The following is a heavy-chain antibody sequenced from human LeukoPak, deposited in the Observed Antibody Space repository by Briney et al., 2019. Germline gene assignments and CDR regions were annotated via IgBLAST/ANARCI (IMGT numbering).Heavy chain of an antibody. J-gene: IGHJ4*02. D-gene: IGHD6-19*01. CDR2: INPSGGST. CDR3: ARATLSSGWYDY. V-gene: IGHV1-46*01. Sequence: ASVKVSCKASGYTFTSYYMHWVRQAPGQGLEWMGIINPSGGSTSYAQKFQGRVTMTRDMSTSTVYMELSSLRSEDTAAYYCARATLSSGWYDYWGQGTLVTVSS. CDR1: GYTFTSYY.